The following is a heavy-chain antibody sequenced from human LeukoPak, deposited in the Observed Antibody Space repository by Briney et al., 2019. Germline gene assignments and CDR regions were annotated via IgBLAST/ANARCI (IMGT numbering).Heavy chain of an antibody. D-gene: IGHD3-22*01. Sequence: GASVKVSCKASGYTFTTYDINWVRQATGQGLEWMGWMNPNSGNTGYAQKFQGRVTMTRNTSISTAYMELSSLRSEDTAVYYCARDDSSGYYGAFDIWGQGTMVTVSS. CDR2: MNPNSGNT. CDR3: ARDDSSGYYGAFDI. CDR1: GYTFTTYD. V-gene: IGHV1-8*01. J-gene: IGHJ3*02.